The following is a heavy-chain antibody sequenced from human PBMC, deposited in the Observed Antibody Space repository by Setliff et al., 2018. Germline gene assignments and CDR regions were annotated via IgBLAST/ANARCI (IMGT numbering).Heavy chain of an antibody. Sequence: AASVKVSCKASGYTFVGYYLHWVRQAPGQGLEWMGWINPKTGGTNYAQKFQGRVTMTRDASINTAFMHLSSLKSDDMAVYYCAREPCDYIWGSYRSPYFDHWGQGALVTVSS. CDR1: GYTFVGYY. CDR3: AREPCDYIWGSYRSPYFDH. J-gene: IGHJ4*02. D-gene: IGHD3-16*02. CDR2: INPKTGGT. V-gene: IGHV1-2*02.